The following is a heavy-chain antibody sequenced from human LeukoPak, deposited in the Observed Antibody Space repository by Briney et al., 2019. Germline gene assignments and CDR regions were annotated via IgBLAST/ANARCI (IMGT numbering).Heavy chain of an antibody. D-gene: IGHD5-24*01. J-gene: IGHJ4*02. CDR1: GFTFSSYW. Sequence: GGSLRLSCAVSGFTFSSYWMYWVRQAPGKGLVWVSRITSDGSSTFYADSVKGRFTISRDNSKNTLYLQMNSLRAEDTAVYYCVKDSWMSTTPALFQYWGQGTLVTVSS. CDR3: VKDSWMSTTPALFQY. V-gene: IGHV3-74*01. CDR2: ITSDGSST.